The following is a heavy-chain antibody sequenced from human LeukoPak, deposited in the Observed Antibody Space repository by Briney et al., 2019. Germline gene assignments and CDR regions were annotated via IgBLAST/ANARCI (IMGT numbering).Heavy chain of an antibody. CDR2: IYYSGAT. CDR3: ARGVYIAAAQYGY. D-gene: IGHD6-13*01. V-gene: IGHV4-59*01. Sequence: SETLSLTCTVSGGSISSYYWSWIRQPPGKGLEWIGYIYYSGATNYNPSLKSRVTISVDTSKNQFSLKLSSVTAADTAVYYCARGVYIAAAQYGYWSQGTLVTVSS. CDR1: GGSISSYY. J-gene: IGHJ4*02.